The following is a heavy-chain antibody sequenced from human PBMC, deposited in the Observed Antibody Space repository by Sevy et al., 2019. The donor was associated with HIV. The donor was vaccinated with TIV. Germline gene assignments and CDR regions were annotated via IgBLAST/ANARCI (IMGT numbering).Heavy chain of an antibody. V-gene: IGHV3-33*01. Sequence: GGSLRLSCAASGFTFSSNGMHWVRQAPGKGLEWVGVIWYDGSNKYYADSVKGRFTISRDNSKNTLYLQMNSLRAEDTAIYYCASGAHGGEWYAFDIWGQGTMVTVSS. J-gene: IGHJ3*02. CDR2: IWYDGSNK. D-gene: IGHD2-8*01. CDR3: ASGAHGGEWYAFDI. CDR1: GFTFSSNG.